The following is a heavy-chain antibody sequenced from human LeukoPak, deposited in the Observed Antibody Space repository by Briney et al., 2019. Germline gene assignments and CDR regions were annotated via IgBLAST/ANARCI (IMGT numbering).Heavy chain of an antibody. CDR3: TKDYYDSSGYSWGLFDY. D-gene: IGHD3-22*01. J-gene: IGHJ4*02. V-gene: IGHV3-30*18. Sequence: PGGSLRLSCAASGFTFSSYGMHWVRQAPGKGLEWVAVISYDGSNKYYADSVKGRFTISRDNSKNTLYLQMNSLRAEDTAVYYCTKDYYDSSGYSWGLFDYWGQGTLVTVSS. CDR2: ISYDGSNK. CDR1: GFTFSSYG.